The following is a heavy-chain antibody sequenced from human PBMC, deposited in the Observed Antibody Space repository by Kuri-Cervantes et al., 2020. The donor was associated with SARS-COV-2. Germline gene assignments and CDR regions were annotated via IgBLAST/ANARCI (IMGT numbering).Heavy chain of an antibody. D-gene: IGHD2-2*02. V-gene: IGHV5-51*01. CDR1: GYSFTSYW. J-gene: IGHJ4*02. CDR3: ARGVVPADIPDY. Sequence: KVSRQGSGYSFTSYWIGWVRQMPGKGLEWMGIIYPGDSDTRYSPSFQGQVTISADKSISTAYLQWSSLKASDTAMYYCARGVVPADIPDYWGQGTLVTVSS. CDR2: IYPGDSDT.